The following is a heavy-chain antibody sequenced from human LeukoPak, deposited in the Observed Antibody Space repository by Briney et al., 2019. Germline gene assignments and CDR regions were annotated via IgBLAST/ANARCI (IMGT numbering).Heavy chain of an antibody. Sequence: PGGSLRLSCAASGFTFSSYSMNWVRQAPGKGLEWVSSISSSSSYIYYADSVKGRFTISRDNAKNSLYLQMNSLRAEDTAVYYCARGRSDTAMVPFDYWGQVTLVTVSS. J-gene: IGHJ4*02. CDR1: GFTFSSYS. D-gene: IGHD5-18*01. CDR3: ARGRSDTAMVPFDY. CDR2: ISSSSSYI. V-gene: IGHV3-21*01.